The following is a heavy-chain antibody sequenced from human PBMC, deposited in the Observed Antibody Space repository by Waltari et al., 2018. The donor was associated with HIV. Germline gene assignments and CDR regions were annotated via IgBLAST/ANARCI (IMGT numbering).Heavy chain of an antibody. D-gene: IGHD6-19*01. J-gene: IGHJ4*02. CDR1: GFTFSMYS. CDR2: LRKDNSFT. V-gene: IGHV3-48*01. Sequence: EVHLVESGGGQVQPGGSLRLSCAASGFTFSMYSMNWVRQAPGKVLEWVSYLRKDNSFTYYADSVKGRFTISRDNAKKSLFLQMNSLRADDTAVYYCARDGDSSGLDYWGQGTLVTVSS. CDR3: ARDGDSSGLDY.